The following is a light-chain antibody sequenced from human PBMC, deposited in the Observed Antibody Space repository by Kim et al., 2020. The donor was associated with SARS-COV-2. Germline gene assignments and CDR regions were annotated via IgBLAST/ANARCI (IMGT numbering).Light chain of an antibody. Sequence: EIVMTQSPGTLSVFPGERATLSCRASQSVSSNLAWYQQKLGQAPRLLIYDASTRATGIPARFRGSGSGTEFTLTIGSLQSEDFAVYYCQQYNNWPYTFGQRTKLEI. CDR1: QSVSSN. CDR2: DAS. V-gene: IGKV3-15*01. J-gene: IGKJ2*01. CDR3: QQYNNWPYT.